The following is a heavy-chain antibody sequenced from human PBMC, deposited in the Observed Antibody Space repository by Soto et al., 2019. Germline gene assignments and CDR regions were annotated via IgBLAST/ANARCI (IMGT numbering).Heavy chain of an antibody. V-gene: IGHV1-69*13. CDR3: AGGPRGGKEPIDY. J-gene: IGHJ4*02. CDR1: GGTFSSYA. CDR2: IIPIFGTA. D-gene: IGHD2-15*01. Sequence: SVKVSCKASGGTFSSYAISWVRQAPGQGLEWMGGIIPIFGTANYAQKFQGRVTITADESTSTAYMELSSLRSEDTAVYYCAGGPRGGKEPIDYWGQGTLVTVSS.